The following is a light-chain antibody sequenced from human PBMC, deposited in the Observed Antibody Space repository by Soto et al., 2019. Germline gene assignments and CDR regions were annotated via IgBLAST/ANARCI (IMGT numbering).Light chain of an antibody. CDR3: CSYIGHYIYV. CDR1: SSDVGGYNY. CDR2: EVT. V-gene: IGLV2-14*01. Sequence: QSALTQPASVSGSPGQSITISCTGTSSDVGGYNYVSWYQQFPGKAPKLMIYEVTNRPSGVSNRFSGSKSGNTASLTISGLQAEDEADYYCCSYIGHYIYVFGTGTKVTVL. J-gene: IGLJ1*01.